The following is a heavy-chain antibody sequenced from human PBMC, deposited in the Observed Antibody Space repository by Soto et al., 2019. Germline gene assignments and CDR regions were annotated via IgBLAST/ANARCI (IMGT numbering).Heavy chain of an antibody. CDR1: GYSFTSYG. Sequence: AVVTVSCKASGYSFTSYGISWVRQAPGQGLEWTECISGYNGNTNYAQKLQGRVTMTPDTSTSTAYMEVRSLRANDTAGYYCADGDIVVVPAASDPVGGYYYYGMDVWGQGSRVTVSS. D-gene: IGHD2-2*01. CDR3: ADGDIVVVPAASDPVGGYYYYGMDV. CDR2: ISGYNGNT. V-gene: IGHV1-18*04. J-gene: IGHJ6*01.